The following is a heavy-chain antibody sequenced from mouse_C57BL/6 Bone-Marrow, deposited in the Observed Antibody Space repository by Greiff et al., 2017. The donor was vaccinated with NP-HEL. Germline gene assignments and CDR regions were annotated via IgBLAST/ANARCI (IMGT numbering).Heavy chain of an antibody. CDR1: GYTFTSYW. D-gene: IGHD1-3*01. Sequence: VQLKQPGAELVMPGASVKLSCKASGYTFTSYWMHWVKQRPGQGLEWIGEIDPSDSYTNYNQKFKGKSTLTVDKSSSTAYMQLSSLTSEDSAVYYCARLSGRGGYWGQGTTLTVSS. J-gene: IGHJ2*01. CDR2: IDPSDSYT. V-gene: IGHV1-69*01. CDR3: ARLSGRGGY.